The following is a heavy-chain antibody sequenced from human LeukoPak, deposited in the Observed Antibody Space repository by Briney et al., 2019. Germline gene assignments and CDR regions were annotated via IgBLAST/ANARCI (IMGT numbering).Heavy chain of an antibody. Sequence: SVKVSCKASGFTFTSSAVQWVRQARGQRLEWIGWIVVGSGNTNYAQKFQERVTITRDMSTSTAYMELSSLRSEDTAVYYCARDRIAVADLDYWGQGTLVTVSS. J-gene: IGHJ4*02. D-gene: IGHD6-19*01. V-gene: IGHV1-58*01. CDR3: ARDRIAVADLDY. CDR1: GFTFTSSA. CDR2: IVVGSGNT.